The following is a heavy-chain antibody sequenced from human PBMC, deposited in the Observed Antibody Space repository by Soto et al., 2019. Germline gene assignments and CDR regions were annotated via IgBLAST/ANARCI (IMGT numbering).Heavy chain of an antibody. Sequence: EVQLVESGGDLVQPGGSLRLSCAASGFSFSSYAMHWVRQAPGKGLEYVSAITSNGGTTYYANSVKCRFTISRDNSKNTLYLQMGSLRAEDMAVYYCAISSNGWYGVWGQGTTVTVSS. CDR2: ITSNGGTT. CDR3: AISSNGWYGV. D-gene: IGHD6-19*01. V-gene: IGHV3-64*01. CDR1: GFSFSSYA. J-gene: IGHJ6*02.